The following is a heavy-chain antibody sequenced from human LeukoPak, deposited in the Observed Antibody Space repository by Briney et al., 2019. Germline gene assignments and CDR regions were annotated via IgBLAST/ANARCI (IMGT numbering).Heavy chain of an antibody. J-gene: IGHJ4*02. Sequence: SQTLSLTCTVSGGSINSGGHYWSWIRQPAGKGPEWIGRIYTSGNTNYNPSLNSRVTISIDTFQNQVSLRLNSVTAADTAVYYCARGAQGVSFDYWGQGTLVTVSS. D-gene: IGHD2-8*01. CDR1: GGSINSGGHY. CDR2: IYTSGNT. V-gene: IGHV4-61*02. CDR3: ARGAQGVSFDY.